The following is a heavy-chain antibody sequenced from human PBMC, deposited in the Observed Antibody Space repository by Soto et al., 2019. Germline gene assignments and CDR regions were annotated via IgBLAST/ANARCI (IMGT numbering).Heavy chain of an antibody. CDR3: AKVTYKWPARGYFDY. CDR1: GFTFSSYA. V-gene: IGHV3-23*01. J-gene: IGHJ4*02. Sequence: EVQLLESGGGLVQPGGSLRLACAASGFTFSSYAMGWVRQAPGKGLEWVSDLSHSGAAAYYAESVEGRFTISRDNSNNTLFLQMNSLRAEDTALYYCAKVTYKWPARGYFDYWGQGTLVTVSS. D-gene: IGHD1-20*01. CDR2: LSHSGAAA.